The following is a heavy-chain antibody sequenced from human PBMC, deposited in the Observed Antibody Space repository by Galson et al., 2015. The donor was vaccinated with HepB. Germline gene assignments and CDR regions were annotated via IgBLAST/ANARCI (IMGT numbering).Heavy chain of an antibody. CDR2: IDWDDDK. CDR3: ARTDCSGGSCYVDY. CDR1: GFSLSTSGMC. V-gene: IGHV2-70*11. Sequence: PALVKPTQTLTLTCTFSGFSLSTSGMCVSWIRQPPGKALEWLARIDWDDDKYYSTSLKTRLTISKDTSKNQVVLTMTNMDPVDTATYCCARTDCSGGSCYVDYWGQGTLVTVSS. D-gene: IGHD2-15*01. J-gene: IGHJ4*02.